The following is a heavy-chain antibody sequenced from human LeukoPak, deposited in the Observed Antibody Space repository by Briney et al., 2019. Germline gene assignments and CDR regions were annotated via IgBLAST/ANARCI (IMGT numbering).Heavy chain of an antibody. V-gene: IGHV3-11*04. CDR1: GGSLSSYY. Sequence: LSLTCTVSGGSLSSYYWSWIRQAPGKGLEWVSYISSSGSTIYYADSVKGRFTISRDNSKNSLYLQMNSLRAEDTAVYYCARVDPVRGGRDDYWGQGTLVTVSS. J-gene: IGHJ4*02. CDR2: ISSSGSTI. CDR3: ARVDPVRGGRDDY. D-gene: IGHD1-26*01.